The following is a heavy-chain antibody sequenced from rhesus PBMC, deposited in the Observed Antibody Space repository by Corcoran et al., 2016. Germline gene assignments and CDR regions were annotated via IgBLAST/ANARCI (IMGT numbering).Heavy chain of an antibody. J-gene: IGHJ4*01. D-gene: IGHD6-31*01. CDR2: ISWNSGST. V-gene: IGHV3-78*01. Sequence: EVQLAESGGGLVQPGGSLRLSCAASGFTFDDYAVGWVRQAPGKGLEWVFDISWNSGSTGYPDSVKGRFTISRDNAKNSLYLQMNRLRAEDTALYYCARGADSSGSYYFDYWGQGVLVTVSS. CDR3: ARGADSSGSYYFDY. CDR1: GFTFDDYA.